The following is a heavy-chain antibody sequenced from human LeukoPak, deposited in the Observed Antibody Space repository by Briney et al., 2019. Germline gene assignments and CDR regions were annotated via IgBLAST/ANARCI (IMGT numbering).Heavy chain of an antibody. CDR2: IGKDGSER. V-gene: IGHV3-7*01. J-gene: IGHJ4*02. CDR3: TRDIVWLQLEY. CDR1: GFAFQEYW. Sequence: PGGSLRLSWVTSGFAFQEYWMVWVRQAPGKGLEWVASIGKDGSERAYGDSVKGRFTISRDNARRSLYLQMSSLRVEDTAVYYCTRDIVWLQLEYWGQGALVTVSS. D-gene: IGHD5-24*01.